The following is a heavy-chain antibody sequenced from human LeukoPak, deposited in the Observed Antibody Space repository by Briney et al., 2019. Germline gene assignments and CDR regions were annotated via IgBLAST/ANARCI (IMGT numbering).Heavy chain of an antibody. CDR3: ASEPNPHCSGGSCYSY. J-gene: IGHJ4*02. CDR2: IYSCGST. D-gene: IGHD2-15*01. CDR1: GFTVSSNY. V-gene: IGHV3-66*03. Sequence: GGSLRLSCAASGFTVSSNYMSWVRRAPGKGLEWVSVIYSCGSTYYADSVKGRFTISRDNAKNSLYLQMNSLRAEDTAVYYCASEPNPHCSGGSCYSYWGQGTLVTVSS.